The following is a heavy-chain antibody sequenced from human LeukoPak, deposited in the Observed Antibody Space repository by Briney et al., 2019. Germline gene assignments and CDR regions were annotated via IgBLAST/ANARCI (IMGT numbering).Heavy chain of an antibody. CDR1: GFTSRGEW. V-gene: IGHV3-74*01. Sequence: AGGGLRHSCAPPGFTSRGEWTKGVGEAPGRGGGWVSRINSDGSSTSYADSVKGRFTISRDNAKNTLYLQMNSLRAEDTAVYYCARALRGYSGYGFWGQGTLVTVSS. CDR3: ARALRGYSGYGF. D-gene: IGHD5-12*01. J-gene: IGHJ4*02. CDR2: INSDGSST.